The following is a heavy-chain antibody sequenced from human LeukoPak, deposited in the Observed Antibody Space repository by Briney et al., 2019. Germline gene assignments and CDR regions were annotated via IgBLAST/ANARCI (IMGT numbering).Heavy chain of an antibody. CDR2: ISSSGSDK. CDR1: GFPFSDHE. V-gene: IGHV3-48*03. CDR3: VRRTSGAFAI. Sequence: GGSLRLPCAASGFPFSDHEMDWVRQAPGKGLEWVSYISSSGSDKYYPDSVKGRFTISRDNAKNSLYLQMNSLRAEDTAVYYCVRRTSGAFAIWGQGTKVTVSS. J-gene: IGHJ3*02.